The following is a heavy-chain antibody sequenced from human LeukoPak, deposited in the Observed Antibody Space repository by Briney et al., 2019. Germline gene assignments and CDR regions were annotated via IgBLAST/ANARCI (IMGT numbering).Heavy chain of an antibody. CDR2: ISSSSSYI. CDR1: GFTFSSYS. D-gene: IGHD3-3*01. CDR3: ARVEESASFDP. J-gene: IGHJ5*02. V-gene: IGHV3-21*01. Sequence: PGGSLRLSCGASGFTFSSYSMKWVRQAPGKGLEWVSSISSSSSYIYYADSVKGRFTISRDNAKNSLYLQMNSLRAEDTAVYYCARVEESASFDPWGQGTLVTVSS.